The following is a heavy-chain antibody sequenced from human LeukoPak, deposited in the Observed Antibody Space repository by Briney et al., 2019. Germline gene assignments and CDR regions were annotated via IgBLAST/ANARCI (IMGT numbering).Heavy chain of an antibody. CDR3: ARLQRGPTQYSSGSGYFDY. J-gene: IGHJ4*02. CDR2: IYYSGST. V-gene: IGHV4-59*08. CDR1: GGSISSYY. D-gene: IGHD6-19*01. Sequence: PSETLSLTCTVSGGSISSYYWSWIRQPPGKGLEWIGYIYYSGSTNYNPSLKSRVTISVDTSKNQFSLKLSSVTAADTAVYYCARLQRGPTQYSSGSGYFDYWGQGTLVTVSS.